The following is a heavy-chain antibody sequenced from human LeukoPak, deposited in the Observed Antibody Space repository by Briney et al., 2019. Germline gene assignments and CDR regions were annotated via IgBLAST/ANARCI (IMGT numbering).Heavy chain of an antibody. CDR2: IYYSGST. Sequence: SGTLSLTCTVSGGSISSSSYYWGWIRQPPGKGLEWIGSIYYSGSTYYNPSLKSRVTISVDTSKKQFSLKLSSVTAADTAVYYCAREDRYYFDYWGQGTLVTVSS. J-gene: IGHJ4*02. CDR3: AREDRYYFDY. V-gene: IGHV4-39*07. CDR1: GGSISSSSYY.